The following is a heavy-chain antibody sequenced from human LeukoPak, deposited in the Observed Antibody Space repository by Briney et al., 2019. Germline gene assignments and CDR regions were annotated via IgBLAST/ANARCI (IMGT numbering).Heavy chain of an antibody. J-gene: IGHJ4*02. D-gene: IGHD6-19*01. V-gene: IGHV4-38-2*02. CDR3: AGKQWLVPSGY. CDR1: GGSISSYY. CDR2: IYHSGST. Sequence: SETLSLTCTVSGGSISSYYWGWIRQPPGKGLEWIGSIYHSGSTYYNPSLKSRVTISVDTSKNQFSLKLSSVTAADTAVYYCAGKQWLVPSGYWGQGTLVTVFS.